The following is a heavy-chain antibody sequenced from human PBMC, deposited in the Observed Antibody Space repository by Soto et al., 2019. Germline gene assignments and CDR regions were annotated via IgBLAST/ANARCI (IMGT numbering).Heavy chain of an antibody. J-gene: IGHJ6*02. D-gene: IGHD3-10*01. CDR3: ARTSHLGSGMDV. CDR1: GFNFSDHF. Sequence: QVQLAESGGDLVKPGGTLRLSCAGSGFNFSDHFMSWVRQAPGKGLEWVSHISSSGSTIYNADSVKGRFTISRDNTKKVLYLQMNSLRVEDTAVYFCARTSHLGSGMDVWGQWTTVTVSS. CDR2: ISSSGSTI. V-gene: IGHV3-11*01.